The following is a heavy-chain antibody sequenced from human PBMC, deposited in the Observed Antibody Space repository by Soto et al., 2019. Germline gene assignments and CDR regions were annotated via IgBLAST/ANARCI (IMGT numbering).Heavy chain of an antibody. J-gene: IGHJ4*02. Sequence: EVQLVESGGGLVKPGGSLGLSCVGAGFTFSKGWMSWVRQAPGKGPEWVGRFTSKLDGGTTVYAEAVKGRFIISRDDTKNTVYPQMDTLKTEDSDVYYCTTERSYTTTRCPFAFDNWGQGTLVTASS. D-gene: IGHD2-2*01. CDR3: TTERSYTTTRCPFAFDN. CDR2: FTSKLDGGTT. V-gene: IGHV3-15*01. CDR1: GFTFSKGW.